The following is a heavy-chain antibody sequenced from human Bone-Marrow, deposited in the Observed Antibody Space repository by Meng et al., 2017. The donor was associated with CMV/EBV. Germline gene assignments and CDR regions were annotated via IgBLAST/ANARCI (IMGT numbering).Heavy chain of an antibody. CDR2: INSGGST. J-gene: IGHJ3*02. CDR3: ARGLPTASRIPNDAFNI. D-gene: IGHD2-21*01. Sequence: GGSLRLSCAASGFTVSSNYMSWVRQAPGKGLEWVSVINSGGSTYYEDSVKGRFTISRDNSKNTLYLQMNSLRAEDTAVYYCARGLPTASRIPNDAFNIWGQGTMVTVSS. CDR1: GFTVSSNY. V-gene: IGHV3-53*01.